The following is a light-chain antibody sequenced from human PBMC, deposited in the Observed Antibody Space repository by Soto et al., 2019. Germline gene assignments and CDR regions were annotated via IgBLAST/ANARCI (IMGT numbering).Light chain of an antibody. CDR3: CSYAGSHTFEVYV. CDR2: DVS. J-gene: IGLJ1*01. Sequence: QSVLTQPRSVSGSPGQSVTISCTGTSSDVGGYNYVSWYQQHPGKAPKLMIYDVSKRPSGVPDRFSGSKSGNTASLTISGLQAEDEADYYCCSYAGSHTFEVYVFGTGTKVTVL. CDR1: SSDVGGYNY. V-gene: IGLV2-11*01.